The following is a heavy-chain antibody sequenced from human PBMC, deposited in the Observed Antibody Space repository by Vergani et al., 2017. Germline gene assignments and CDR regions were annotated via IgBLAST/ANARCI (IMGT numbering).Heavy chain of an antibody. CDR3: AQLYSSGWYF. V-gene: IGHV3-48*01. CDR2: IGSSSGTI. CDR1: GFTFSTYT. D-gene: IGHD6-19*01. Sequence: EVQLVESGGVVVQPGGSLRLSCAASGFTFSTYTINWVRQAPGKGLEWVSCIGSSSGTIYYADSVKGRFTISRDNAKNSVYLQMNSLRAEDTAVYYCAQLYSSGWYFWGQGTLVTVSS. J-gene: IGHJ4*02.